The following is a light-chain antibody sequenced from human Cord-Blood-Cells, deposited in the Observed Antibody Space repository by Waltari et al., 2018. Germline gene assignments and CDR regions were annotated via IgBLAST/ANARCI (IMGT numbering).Light chain of an antibody. Sequence: QSALTQPPSASGSPGQSVTISCTGTSSDVGGYNYVSWYQQHPGKASKIMIYEIRKQPPGVPDHFACTKYGDTASLTVCGLQAEDEADYYSSSHADSNVVFDGETRLTVL. CDR1: SSDVGGYNY. J-gene: IGLJ2*01. CDR3: SSHADSNVV. V-gene: IGLV2-8*01. CDR2: EIR.